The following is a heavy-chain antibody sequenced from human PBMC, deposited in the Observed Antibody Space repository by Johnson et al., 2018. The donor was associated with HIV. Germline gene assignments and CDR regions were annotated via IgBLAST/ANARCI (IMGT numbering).Heavy chain of an antibody. CDR2: INSDGSST. V-gene: IGHV3-74*01. J-gene: IGHJ3*02. D-gene: IGHD6-19*01. CDR1: GFTFSSYW. Sequence: VQLVESGGGLVQPGGSLRLSCAASGFTFSSYWMHWVRQAPGKGLVWVSRINSDGSSTSYADSVKGRFTISRDNGKNSLHLQLNSLRADDTAVYYCAKDLSSGWYHAFDIWGQGTLVTVSS. CDR3: AKDLSSGWYHAFDI.